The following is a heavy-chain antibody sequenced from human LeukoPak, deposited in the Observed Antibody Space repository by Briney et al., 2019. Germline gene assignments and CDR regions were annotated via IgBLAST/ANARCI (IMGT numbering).Heavy chain of an antibody. J-gene: IGHJ4*02. V-gene: IGHV4-4*02. Sequence: PSGTLSLTCAVSGGSISSSNWWSWVRQPPGKGLEWIGYIYYSGSTNYNPSLKSRVTISVDTSKNQFSLKLSSVTAADTAVCYCASASSGYLYYFDYWGQGTLVTVSS. CDR1: GGSISSSNW. CDR2: IYYSGST. CDR3: ASASSGYLYYFDY. D-gene: IGHD3-22*01.